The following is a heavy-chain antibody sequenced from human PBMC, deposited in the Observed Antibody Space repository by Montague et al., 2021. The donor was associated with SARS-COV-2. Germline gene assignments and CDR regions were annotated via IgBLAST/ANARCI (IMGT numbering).Heavy chain of an antibody. CDR2: LNQDGSRT. CDR1: GLTFSTHW. D-gene: IGHD2-21*01. CDR3: ARDHHMSLAP. J-gene: IGHJ5*02. Sequence: SLRLSCAASGLTFSTHWMSWARQAPGKGLEWLANLNQDGSRTYYVDSVKGRFIISRDNAENSLFLQMDSLRAEDTAVYYCARDHHMSLAPWGQGTLVIVSP. V-gene: IGHV3-7*01.